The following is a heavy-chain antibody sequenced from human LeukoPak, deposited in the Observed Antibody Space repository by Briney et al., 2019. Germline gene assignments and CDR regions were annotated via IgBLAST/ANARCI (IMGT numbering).Heavy chain of an antibody. D-gene: IGHD2-21*02. CDR3: ARQLVVVTAIIAFDI. J-gene: IGHJ3*02. V-gene: IGHV4-4*07. CDR2: IYTSGST. CDR1: GGSISSYY. Sequence: PSETLSLTCTVSGGSISSYYWSWIRQPAGKGLEWVGRIYTSGSTNYNPSLKSRVTISVDKSKNQFSLKLSSVTAADTAVYYCARQLVVVTAIIAFDIWGQGTMVTVSS.